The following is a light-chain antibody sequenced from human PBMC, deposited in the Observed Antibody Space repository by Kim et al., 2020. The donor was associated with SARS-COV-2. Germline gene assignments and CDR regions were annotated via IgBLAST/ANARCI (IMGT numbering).Light chain of an antibody. CDR2: GAS. CDR3: QQYGSSPYT. Sequence: SPGQRVTLSCRTSQTVRSNYLAWYQQKPGQAPRLLIYGASNRATDIPDRFSGSGSGTDFTLTISRLEPEDFAVYYCQQYGSSPYTFGGGTKVDIK. J-gene: IGKJ4*01. V-gene: IGKV3-20*01. CDR1: QTVRSNY.